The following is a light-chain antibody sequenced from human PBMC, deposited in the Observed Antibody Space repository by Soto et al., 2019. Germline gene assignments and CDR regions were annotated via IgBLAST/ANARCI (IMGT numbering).Light chain of an antibody. CDR3: QQYHSYPIA. V-gene: IGKV1-5*03. Sequence: DIQMTQSPSTLSASVGDRVTITCRASQSISYWLAWYQQKPGKAPKLLIYNASSLESGVPSRFSGSGSGTEFTLTISSLQPDDFATYYCQQYHSYPIAFGQGTRLAIK. J-gene: IGKJ5*01. CDR2: NAS. CDR1: QSISYW.